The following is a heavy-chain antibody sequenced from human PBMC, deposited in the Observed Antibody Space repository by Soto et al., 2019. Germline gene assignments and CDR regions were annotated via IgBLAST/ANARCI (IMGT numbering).Heavy chain of an antibody. D-gene: IGHD2-15*01. J-gene: IGHJ5*02. CDR1: GGSISSGGYY. CDR2: IYYSGST. CDR3: ARFVVLLATCIGGSCYWFDP. Sequence: QVQLQESGPGLVKPSQTLSLTCTVSGGSISSGGYYWSWIRQHPGKGLEWIGYIYYSGSTYYNPSLKSRVTISVDTSKNQFSLKLSSVTAADTAVYYCARFVVLLATCIGGSCYWFDPWGQGTLVTVSS. V-gene: IGHV4-31*03.